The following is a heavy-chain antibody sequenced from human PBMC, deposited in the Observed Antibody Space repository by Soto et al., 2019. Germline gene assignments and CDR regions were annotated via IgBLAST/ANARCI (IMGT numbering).Heavy chain of an antibody. CDR3: AREIYDSSGYYAPFDY. Sequence: EVQLVESGGGLVQPGGSLRLSCAASGFTFSSYSMNWVRQAPGKGLEWVSYISSSSSTIYYADSVKGRFTISRDNAKNSLYLQMYSLRAEDTAVYYCAREIYDSSGYYAPFDYWGQATLVTVSS. J-gene: IGHJ4*02. D-gene: IGHD3-22*01. CDR2: ISSSSSTI. V-gene: IGHV3-48*01. CDR1: GFTFSSYS.